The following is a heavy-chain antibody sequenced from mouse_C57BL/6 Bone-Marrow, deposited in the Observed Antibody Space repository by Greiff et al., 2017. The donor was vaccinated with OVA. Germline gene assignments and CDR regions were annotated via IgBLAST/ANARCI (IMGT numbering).Heavy chain of an antibody. CDR2: ISDGGSYT. Sequence: EVQLQESGGGLVKPGGSLKLSCAASGFTFSSYAMSWVRQTPEKRLEWVATISDGGSYTYYPDNVKGRFTISRDNAKNNLYLQMSHLKSEDTAMYYCARVRQLRRGYFDYWGQGTTLTVSS. V-gene: IGHV5-4*01. D-gene: IGHD3-2*02. J-gene: IGHJ2*01. CDR1: GFTFSSYA. CDR3: ARVRQLRRGYFDY.